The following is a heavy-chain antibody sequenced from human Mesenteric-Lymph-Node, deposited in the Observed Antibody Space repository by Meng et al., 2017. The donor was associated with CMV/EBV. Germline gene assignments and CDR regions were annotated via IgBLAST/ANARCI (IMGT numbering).Heavy chain of an antibody. J-gene: IGHJ4*02. V-gene: IGHV3-33*03. Sequence: SGFHLRSHGMHWVRQAAGKGPEWVANIWYGGSNINYGGSVEGRFTISRDTSRNTLYLQLDSLRAEDTAVYYCARQNGRAYSGYNFEYWGQGVLVTVSS. D-gene: IGHD5-12*01. CDR2: IWYGGSNI. CDR1: GFHLRSHG. CDR3: ARQNGRAYSGYNFEY.